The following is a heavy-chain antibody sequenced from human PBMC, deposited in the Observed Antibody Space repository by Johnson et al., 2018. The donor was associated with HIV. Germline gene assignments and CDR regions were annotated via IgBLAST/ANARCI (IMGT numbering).Heavy chain of an antibody. D-gene: IGHD6-6*01. V-gene: IGHV3-30-3*01. J-gene: IGHJ3*02. CDR3: ARDRRSSFDI. CDR2: ISYDGSNK. CDR1: GFTFSSYA. Sequence: QVQLVESVGGVVQPGRSLRLSCAASGFTFSSYAMHWVRQAPGKGLEWVAVISYDGSNKYYADSVKGRFTISSDNAKNSLYLQMNSLRAEDTALYYCARDRRSSFDIWGQGTMVAVSS.